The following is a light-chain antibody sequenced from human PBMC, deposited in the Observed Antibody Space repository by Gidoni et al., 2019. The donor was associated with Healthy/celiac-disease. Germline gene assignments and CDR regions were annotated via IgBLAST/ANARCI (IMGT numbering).Light chain of an antibody. J-gene: IGLJ2*01. Sequence: SYALTQPPSVSVSPGQTARITCSGDALPKQYADWYQQKPGQSPVLVIYKDSERPSGIPERFSGSSSGTTVTLTISGVQAEDEADYYCQSADSSGTVVFGGGTKLTVL. CDR1: ALPKQY. V-gene: IGLV3-25*03. CDR2: KDS. CDR3: QSADSSGTVV.